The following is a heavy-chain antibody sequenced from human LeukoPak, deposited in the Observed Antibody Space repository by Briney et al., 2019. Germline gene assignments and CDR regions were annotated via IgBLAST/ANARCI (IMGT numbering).Heavy chain of an antibody. J-gene: IGHJ4*02. D-gene: IGHD6-13*01. Sequence: GGSLRLSCAASGFTFNTYAMHWVRQAPGKGLEYVATISSDGGSTYYASSVKGRSTISRHNSRNTLYLQIGSLRAEDMAVYYCARGGGSSWHAIDYWGQGTLVTVSS. CDR1: GFTFNTYA. V-gene: IGHV3-64*01. CDR2: ISSDGGST. CDR3: ARGGGSSWHAIDY.